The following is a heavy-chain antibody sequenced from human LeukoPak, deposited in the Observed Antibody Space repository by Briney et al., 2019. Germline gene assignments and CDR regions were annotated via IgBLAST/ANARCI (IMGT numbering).Heavy chain of an antibody. CDR1: GFTFSNYW. CDR2: IKRDGSEK. D-gene: IGHD3-10*01. J-gene: IGHJ6*02. Sequence: GGSLRLSCAASGFTFSNYWITWVRQAPGKGLEWVANIKRDGSEKYYVDSVKGRFTISRDNAKNSLYLQMNSLRAEDMAVYYCARDPLWATMVRGVIYYYYGMDVWGQGTTVTVSS. CDR3: ARDPLWATMVRGVIYYYYGMDV. V-gene: IGHV3-7*01.